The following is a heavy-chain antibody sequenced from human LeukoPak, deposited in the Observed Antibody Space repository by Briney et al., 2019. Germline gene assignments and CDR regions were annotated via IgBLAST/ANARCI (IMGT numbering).Heavy chain of an antibody. V-gene: IGHV4-34*01. CDR1: GGSFSGYY. D-gene: IGHD3-10*01. Sequence: SETLSLTCGVYGGSFSGYYWTWIRQAPGKGLEWIGEINDSGATNYNPSLKSRVTISVDTSKNQFSLKLSSLTAADTAVYYCARVRGVQSDYFDYWGQGTLVTVSS. CDR3: ARVRGVQSDYFDY. J-gene: IGHJ4*02. CDR2: INDSGAT.